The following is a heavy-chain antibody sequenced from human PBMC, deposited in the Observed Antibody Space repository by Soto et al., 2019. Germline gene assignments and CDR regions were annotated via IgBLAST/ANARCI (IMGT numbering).Heavy chain of an antibody. CDR1: GGTFSSYA. J-gene: IGHJ6*02. Sequence: QVQLVQSGAEVKKPGSSVKVSCKASGGTFSSYAISWVRQAPGQGLAWRGGIIPISGTANYAQKLQGRVTITADESTSTAYMERSSLKSEDTAVYYCARSQGSSTSLEIYYYYYYGMDVWGQGTTVTVSS. CDR3: ARSQGSSTSLEIYYYYYYGMDV. V-gene: IGHV1-69*01. D-gene: IGHD2-2*01. CDR2: IIPISGTA.